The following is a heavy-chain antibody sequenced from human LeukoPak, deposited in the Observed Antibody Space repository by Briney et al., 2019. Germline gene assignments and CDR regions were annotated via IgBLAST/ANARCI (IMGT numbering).Heavy chain of an antibody. Sequence: SETLSLTCAVSGGSISSGGYSWSWIRQPPGKGLEWIGYIYHSGSTYYNPSLKSRVTISVDRSKNQFSLKLSSVTAADTAVYYCARGIAVAGPFDYWGQETLVTVSS. CDR1: GGSISSGGYS. D-gene: IGHD6-19*01. J-gene: IGHJ4*02. CDR3: ARGIAVAGPFDY. CDR2: IYHSGST. V-gene: IGHV4-30-2*01.